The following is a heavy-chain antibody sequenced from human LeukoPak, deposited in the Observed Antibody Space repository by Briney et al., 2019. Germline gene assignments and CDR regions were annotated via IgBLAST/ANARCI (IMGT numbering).Heavy chain of an antibody. D-gene: IGHD4-17*01. Sequence: SETLSLTCTVSGGSISSSSYYWGWIRRPPGKGLEWIGSIYYSGSTYYNPSLKSRVTISVDTSKNQFSLKLSSVTAADTAVYYCARDQLRGLRGQRNWGQGTLVTVSS. CDR1: GGSISSSSYY. CDR3: ARDQLRGLRGQRN. V-gene: IGHV4-39*07. CDR2: IYYSGST. J-gene: IGHJ4*02.